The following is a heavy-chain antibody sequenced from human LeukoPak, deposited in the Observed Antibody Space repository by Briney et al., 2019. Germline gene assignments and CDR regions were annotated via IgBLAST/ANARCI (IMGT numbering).Heavy chain of an antibody. V-gene: IGHV1-2*02. CDR2: INPNSGGA. J-gene: IGHJ4*02. CDR1: GYTFTEYY. Sequence: ASVKVSCKASGYTFTEYYMHWVRQAPGQGLEWMGWINPNSGGASYAEKFQGRVTMTRDTSISTAYMELSRLRYDDTALYYCARGQSLNDYWGQGTLVTVSS. CDR3: ARGQSLNDY.